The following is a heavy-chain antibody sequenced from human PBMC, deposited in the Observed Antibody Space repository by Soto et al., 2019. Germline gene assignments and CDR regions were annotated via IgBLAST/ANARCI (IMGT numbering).Heavy chain of an antibody. D-gene: IGHD3-22*01. CDR1: GFTFSSYA. Sequence: EVQLLESGGGLVQPGGSLRLSCAASGFTFSSYAMSWVRQAPGKGLEWVSAISGSGGSTYYADSVKGRFTISRDNSKNTLYLQMNSLIADDTAVYYCAKAGYYYDRSRAYWGQGPLVTVSS. V-gene: IGHV3-23*01. J-gene: IGHJ4*02. CDR3: AKAGYYYDRSRAY. CDR2: ISGSGGST.